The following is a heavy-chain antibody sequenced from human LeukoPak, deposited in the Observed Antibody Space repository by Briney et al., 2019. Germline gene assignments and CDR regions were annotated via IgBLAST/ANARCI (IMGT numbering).Heavy chain of an antibody. CDR2: IYYSGST. CDR1: GGSISSGSYY. Sequence: SETLSLTCTVSGGSISSGSYYWGWIRQPPGKGLEWIGSIYYSGSTYYNPFLKSRVTISVDTSKNQFSLKVSSVTAADTAVYYCARRELLSTPDAFDIWGQGTMVTVSS. J-gene: IGHJ3*02. D-gene: IGHD3-10*01. V-gene: IGHV4-39*01. CDR3: ARRELLSTPDAFDI.